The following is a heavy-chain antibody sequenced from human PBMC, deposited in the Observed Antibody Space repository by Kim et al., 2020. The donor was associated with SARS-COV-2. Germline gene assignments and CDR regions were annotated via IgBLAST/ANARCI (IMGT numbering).Heavy chain of an antibody. CDR2: INPNSGGT. D-gene: IGHD6-13*01. J-gene: IGHJ4*02. V-gene: IGHV1-2*05. CDR1: GYTFTGYY. Sequence: ASVKVSCKASGYTFTGYYMHWVRQAPGQGLEWMGRINPNSGGTNYAQKFQGRVTMTRDTSISTAYMELSRLRSDDTGVYYCASSGQDQLLWPYSSSWYVGFDCWGLGTLVTVSS. CDR3: ASSGQDQLLWPYSSSWYVGFDC.